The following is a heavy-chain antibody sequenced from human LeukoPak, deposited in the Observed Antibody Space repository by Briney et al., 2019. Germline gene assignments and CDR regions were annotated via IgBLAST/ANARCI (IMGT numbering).Heavy chain of an antibody. Sequence: PGGSLRLSCAASGFTFSSYVMHWVRQAPGKGLEWVAVIWYDGSNKYYADSVRGRFTISRDNSKNTLYLQINSLRAEDTAVYYCARDLSGSYSFDYWGQGTLVTVSS. D-gene: IGHD1-26*01. CDR2: IWYDGSNK. V-gene: IGHV3-33*01. J-gene: IGHJ4*02. CDR1: GFTFSSYV. CDR3: ARDLSGSYSFDY.